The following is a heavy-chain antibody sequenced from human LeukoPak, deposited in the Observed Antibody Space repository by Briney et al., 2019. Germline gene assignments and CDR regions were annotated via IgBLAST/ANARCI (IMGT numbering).Heavy chain of an antibody. D-gene: IGHD5-18*01. CDR2: ISSSSSTI. CDR1: GFTFSSYS. Sequence: GGSLRLSCAASGFTFSSYSMNWVRQAPGKRLEWVSYISSSSSTIYYADSVKGRFTISRDNAKNSLYLQMNSLRAEDTAVYYCARAIRGYSYVLDYWGQGTLVTVSS. V-gene: IGHV3-48*01. J-gene: IGHJ4*02. CDR3: ARAIRGYSYVLDY.